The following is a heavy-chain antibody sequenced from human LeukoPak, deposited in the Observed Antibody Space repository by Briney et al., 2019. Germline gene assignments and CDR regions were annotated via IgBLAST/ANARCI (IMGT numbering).Heavy chain of an antibody. CDR1: GYNFRDYY. D-gene: IGHD6-13*01. J-gene: IGHJ4*02. Sequence: ASVKVSCKASGYNFRDYYMHWVRQAPGQGLEWLGWINPKSGGTDYALQFQGRVTMTRDTSSSTDYLEVRSLRSDDTAVYYCARGAEAETSPLDFWGQGTPVTVSS. V-gene: IGHV1-2*02. CDR3: ARGAEAETSPLDF. CDR2: INPKSGGT.